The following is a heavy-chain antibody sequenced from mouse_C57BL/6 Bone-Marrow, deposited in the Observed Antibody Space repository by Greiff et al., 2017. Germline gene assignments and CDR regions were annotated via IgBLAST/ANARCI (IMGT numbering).Heavy chain of an antibody. J-gene: IGHJ4*01. CDR2: ISSGGSYT. CDR1: GFTFSSYG. Sequence: EVKLVESGGDLVKPGGSLKLSCAASGFTFSSYGMSWVRQTPDQRLEWVATISSGGSYTYYPHSVKGRFTISRDNAKNTLYLQMSSLESEDTDKCYSARRWLGKDYAMDYWGQGTSVTVSS. V-gene: IGHV5-6*01. D-gene: IGHD2-3*01. CDR3: ARRWLGKDYAMDY.